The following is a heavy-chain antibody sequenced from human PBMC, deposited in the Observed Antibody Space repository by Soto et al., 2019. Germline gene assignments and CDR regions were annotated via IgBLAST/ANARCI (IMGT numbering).Heavy chain of an antibody. Sequence: VASVKVSCKASGYTFTSYAMHWVRQAPGQRLEWMGWINAGNGNTKYSQKFQGRVTITRDTSASTAYMELSSLRSEDTAVYYCAREDTYYDFWSGLRPFDIWGQGTMVTVSS. CDR1: GYTFTSYA. D-gene: IGHD3-3*01. CDR2: INAGNGNT. V-gene: IGHV1-3*01. CDR3: AREDTYYDFWSGLRPFDI. J-gene: IGHJ3*02.